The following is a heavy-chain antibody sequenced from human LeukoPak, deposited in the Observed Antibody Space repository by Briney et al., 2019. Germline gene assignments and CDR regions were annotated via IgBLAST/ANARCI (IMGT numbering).Heavy chain of an antibody. V-gene: IGHV3-21*01. J-gene: IGHJ3*02. CDR2: ISSSSSYI. D-gene: IGHD1-26*01. CDR1: GFTFSSYS. CDR3: ARGGSYYGAFDI. Sequence: GGSLRLSCAASGFTFSSYSMNWVRQAPGKGLEWVSSISSSSSYIYYADSVKGRFTISRDNAKNSPYLQMNSLRAEDTAVYYCARGGSYYGAFDIWGQGTMVTVSS.